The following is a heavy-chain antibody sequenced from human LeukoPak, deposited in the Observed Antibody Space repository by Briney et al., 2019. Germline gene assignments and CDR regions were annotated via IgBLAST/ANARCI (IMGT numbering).Heavy chain of an antibody. Sequence: SVKVSCKASGGTFSSYAISWVRQAPGQGLEWMGGIIPIFGTANYAQKFQGRVTITTDESTSTAYMELSSLRSEDTAVYYCARGKGYCSGGSCYRPYYFDYWGQGTLVTVPS. J-gene: IGHJ4*02. D-gene: IGHD2-15*01. CDR1: GGTFSSYA. CDR3: ARGKGYCSGGSCYRPYYFDY. V-gene: IGHV1-69*05. CDR2: IIPIFGTA.